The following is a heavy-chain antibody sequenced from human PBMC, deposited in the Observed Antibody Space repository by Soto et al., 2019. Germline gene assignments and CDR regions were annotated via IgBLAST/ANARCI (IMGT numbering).Heavy chain of an antibody. Sequence: ASVKVSCKASGYTFTGYAIHWVRQAPGQRLEWMGWINGGNGDTKYSQKFQGRVTITRDTSASTAYMELTSLGSEDTAVYYCARGGGSAPAGSFDYWGQGALVTVSS. CDR1: GYTFTGYA. V-gene: IGHV1-3*01. J-gene: IGHJ4*02. CDR2: INGGNGDT. D-gene: IGHD6-19*01. CDR3: ARGGGSAPAGSFDY.